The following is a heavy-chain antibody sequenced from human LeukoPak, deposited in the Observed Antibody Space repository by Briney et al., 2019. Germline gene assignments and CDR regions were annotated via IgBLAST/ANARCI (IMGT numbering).Heavy chain of an antibody. CDR3: AGGQGWHFDL. CDR1: GFTFNDYA. J-gene: IGHJ2*01. Sequence: GRSLRLSCAASGFTFNDYAMHWVRQAPGKGLEWVALISYDGSNKYYPGSVKGRFTISRDNSKNTLYLQMNSLRAEDTAVYYCAGGQGWHFDLWGRGTLITVSS. CDR2: ISYDGSNK. D-gene: IGHD2-15*01. V-gene: IGHV3-30*04.